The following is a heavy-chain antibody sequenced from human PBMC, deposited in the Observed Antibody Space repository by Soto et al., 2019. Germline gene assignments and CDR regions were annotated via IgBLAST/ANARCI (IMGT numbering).Heavy chain of an antibody. V-gene: IGHV1-18*04. CDR1: GYTFTSYG. D-gene: IGHD6-19*01. CDR2: ISAYNGNT. Sequence: ASVKVSCKXSGYTFTSYGISWVRQAPGQGLEWMGWISAYNGNTNYAQKLQGRVTMTTDTSTSTAYMELRSLRSDDTAVYYGALGPDSSGWPTAFDYWGQGTLVTVSS. CDR3: ALGPDSSGWPTAFDY. J-gene: IGHJ4*02.